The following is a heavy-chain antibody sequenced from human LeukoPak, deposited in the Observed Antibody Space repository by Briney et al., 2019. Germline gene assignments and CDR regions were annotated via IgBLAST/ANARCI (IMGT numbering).Heavy chain of an antibody. J-gene: IGHJ6*03. CDR2: IYYSGST. CDR1: GGSISSYY. V-gene: IGHV4-59*01. D-gene: IGHD3-22*01. CDR3: ARVGGYYDSSGYYYYDYYYYYMDV. Sequence: SETLSLTCTVSGGSISSYYWSWIRQPPGKGLEWIGYIYYSGSTNYNPALKSRVTISVDTSKNQFSLKLSSVTAADTAVYYCARVGGYYDSSGYYYYDYYYYYMDVWGKGTTVTVSS.